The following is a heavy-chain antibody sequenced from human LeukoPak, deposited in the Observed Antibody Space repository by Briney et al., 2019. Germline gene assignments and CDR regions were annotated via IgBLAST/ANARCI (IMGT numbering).Heavy chain of an antibody. Sequence: GGSLRLSCAASGFTFSSYTINWVRQAPGKGLEWVASISKRSSFIYYADSVKGRFTVSRDNSKNTLFLHMNSLRAEDTAVYYCARDGYYFHSSGYYQIDYWGQGTPVTVSS. V-gene: IGHV3-21*01. CDR1: GFTFSSYT. CDR2: ISKRSSFI. CDR3: ARDGYYFHSSGYYQIDY. J-gene: IGHJ4*02. D-gene: IGHD3-22*01.